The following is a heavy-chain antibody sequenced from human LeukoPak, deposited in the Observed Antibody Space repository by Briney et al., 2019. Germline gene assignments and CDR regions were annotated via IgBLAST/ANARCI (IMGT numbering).Heavy chain of an antibody. CDR1: GFTFSHYA. CDR3: ARGYSHNSGGWLDR. CDR2: LTDSGDAT. J-gene: IGHJ5*02. V-gene: IGHV3-23*01. D-gene: IGHD5-12*01. Sequence: PGGSLSLSCAVSGFTFSHYAMSWVRQAPGTGLEWVGSLTDSGDATYYADSVKGRLTISRDNSNSTLYLHISGLRDEDAAVYYCARGYSHNSGGWLDRGGQGTLVTV.